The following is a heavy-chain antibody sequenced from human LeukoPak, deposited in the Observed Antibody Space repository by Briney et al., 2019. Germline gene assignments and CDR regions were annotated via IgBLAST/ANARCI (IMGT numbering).Heavy chain of an antibody. D-gene: IGHD5-12*01. CDR2: IYPSGST. CDR1: GGSTTTYC. V-gene: IGHV4-4*07. Sequence: PSETLSLTCIVSGGSTTTYCWSWIRESAEKGLEWIGRIYPSGSTYYNPSLKSRVTILIDKSKNQFSLRLTSVTAADTAVYYCARDRSGYSEYYFDYWGQGSLVTVSS. CDR3: ARDRSGYSEYYFDY. J-gene: IGHJ4*02.